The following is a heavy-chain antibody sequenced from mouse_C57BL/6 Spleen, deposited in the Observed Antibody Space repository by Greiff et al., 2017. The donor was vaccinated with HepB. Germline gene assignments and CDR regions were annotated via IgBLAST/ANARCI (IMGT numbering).Heavy chain of an antibody. CDR3: ALYYGSSYAWFAY. D-gene: IGHD1-1*01. J-gene: IGHJ3*01. V-gene: IGHV14-3*01. CDR2: IDPANGNT. CDR1: GFNIKNTY. Sequence: DVQLQESVAELVRPGASVKLSCTASGFNIKNTYIHWVKQRPEQGLEWIGRIDPANGNTKYAPKFQGKATITADTSSNTAYLQLSSLTSEDTAIYYCALYYGSSYAWFAYWGQGTLVTVSA.